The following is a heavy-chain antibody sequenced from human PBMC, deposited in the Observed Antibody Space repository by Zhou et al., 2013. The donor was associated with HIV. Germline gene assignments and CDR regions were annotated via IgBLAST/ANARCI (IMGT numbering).Heavy chain of an antibody. CDR2: IIPILGIA. V-gene: IGHV1-69*04. J-gene: IGHJ3*02. CDR1: GGTFSSYA. D-gene: IGHD1-26*01. CDR3: ARLVGAREGAFDI. Sequence: QVQLVQSGAEVKKPGSSVKVSCKASGGTFSSYAISWVRQAPGQGLEWMGRIIPILGIANYAQKFQGRVTITADKSTSTAYMELSSLRSEDTAVYYCARLVGAREGAFDIWGQGTMVTVSS.